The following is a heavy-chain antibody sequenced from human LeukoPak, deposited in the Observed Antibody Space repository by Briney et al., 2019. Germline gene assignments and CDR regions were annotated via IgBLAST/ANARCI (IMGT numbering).Heavy chain of an antibody. J-gene: IGHJ4*02. CDR1: GGSISNSHYY. V-gene: IGHV4-39*01. Sequence: SETLSLTCTVSGGSISNSHYYWGWIRQPPGQGLEWIAHISYSGSTYYNPSLRSRVTISVDTSKNQFSLKLASMTAADAAIFYCASVNYVDYGFDYWGRGTLVTVSS. D-gene: IGHD4-17*01. CDR3: ASVNYVDYGFDY. CDR2: ISYSGST.